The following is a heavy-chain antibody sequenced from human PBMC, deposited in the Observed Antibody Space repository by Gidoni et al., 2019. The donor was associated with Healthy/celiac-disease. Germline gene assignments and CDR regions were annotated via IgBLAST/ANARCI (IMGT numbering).Heavy chain of an antibody. V-gene: IGHV3-21*01. CDR2: ISSISSYI. Sequence: EVQLVESGGGLIKPGGSLRLSCAASGCTFSIYSMTWVRQAPGKGLEWVSSISSISSYIYYADSVKGRFTISRDNAKNSLFLQMNSLRAEDTAVYYCARESVGYYGMDVWGQGTTVTVSS. J-gene: IGHJ6*02. CDR1: GCTFSIYS. CDR3: ARESVGYYGMDV.